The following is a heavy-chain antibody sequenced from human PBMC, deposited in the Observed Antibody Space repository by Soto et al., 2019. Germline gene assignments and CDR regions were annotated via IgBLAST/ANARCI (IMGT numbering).Heavy chain of an antibody. V-gene: IGHV4-4*02. CDR3: AGGSQTVGSFDY. CDR1: GGSISSSNW. D-gene: IGHD3-10*01. J-gene: IGHJ4*02. CDR2: SYHSGST. Sequence: QVQLQESGPGLVKPSGTLSLTCAVSGGSISSSNWWSWVRQPPGKGLEWIGESYHSGSTNYNPSLKSPVTISVDKSKNQFSLKMSAVTAADTAVYYCAGGSQTVGSFDYWGQGTLVTVSS.